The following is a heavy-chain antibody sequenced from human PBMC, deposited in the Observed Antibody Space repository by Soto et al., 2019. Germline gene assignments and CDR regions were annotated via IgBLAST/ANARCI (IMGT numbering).Heavy chain of an antibody. CDR1: GGSISSYY. V-gene: IGHV4-59*01. CDR3: ARSYDFWSGYPDY. CDR2: IYYSGST. Sequence: ETLSLTCTVSGGSISSYYWSWIRQPPGKGLEWIGYIYYSGSTNYNPSLKSRVTISVDTSKNQFSLKLSSVTAADTAVYYCARSYDFWSGYPDYWGQGTLVTVSS. J-gene: IGHJ4*02. D-gene: IGHD3-3*01.